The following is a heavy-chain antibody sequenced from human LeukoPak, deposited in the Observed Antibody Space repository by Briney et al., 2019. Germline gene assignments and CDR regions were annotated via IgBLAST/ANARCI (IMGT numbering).Heavy chain of an antibody. Sequence: SETPSLTCAVYGGSFSGYYWSWIRQPPGKGLEWIGEINHSGSTNYNPSLKSRVTISVDTSKNQFSLKLSSVTAADTAVYYCARGIRGYYDSSGYPWGQGTLVTVSS. J-gene: IGHJ5*02. CDR2: INHSGST. CDR1: GGSFSGYY. D-gene: IGHD3-22*01. CDR3: ARGIRGYYDSSGYP. V-gene: IGHV4-34*01.